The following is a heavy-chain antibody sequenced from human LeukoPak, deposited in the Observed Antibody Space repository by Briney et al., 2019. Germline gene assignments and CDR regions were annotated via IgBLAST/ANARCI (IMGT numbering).Heavy chain of an antibody. J-gene: IGHJ6*02. CDR2: INPNSGGT. CDR1: GYTFTGYY. Sequence: ASVKVSCKASGYTFTGYYMHWVRQAPGQGLEWMGWINPNSGGTNYAQKFQGWVTMTRDTSISTAYMELSRLRSDDTAVYYCARGAGVTNYYYYYYGMDVWGQGTTVTVSS. CDR3: ARGAGVTNYYYYYYGMDV. V-gene: IGHV1-2*04. D-gene: IGHD1-26*01.